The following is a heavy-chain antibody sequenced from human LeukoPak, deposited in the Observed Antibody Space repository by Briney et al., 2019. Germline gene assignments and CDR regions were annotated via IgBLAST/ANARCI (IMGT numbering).Heavy chain of an antibody. CDR1: GGSISSYY. D-gene: IGHD6-13*01. V-gene: IGHV4-4*07. Sequence: SETLSLTCTVSGGSISSYYWSWIRQPAGKGLERIGRIYTSGSTNYNPSLKSRVTMSVDTSKNQFSLKLSSVTAADTAVYYCARETDGGSSSWYPGCFDYWGQGTLVTVSS. CDR3: ARETDGGSSSWYPGCFDY. CDR2: IYTSGST. J-gene: IGHJ4*02.